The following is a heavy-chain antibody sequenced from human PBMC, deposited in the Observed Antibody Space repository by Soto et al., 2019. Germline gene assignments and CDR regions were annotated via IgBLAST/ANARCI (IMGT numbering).Heavy chain of an antibody. CDR1: GFIVSSTY. D-gene: IGHD2-8*01. J-gene: IGHJ6*02. CDR3: ARDRLTVGVREYYGMDV. CDR2: TYSGGST. V-gene: IGHV3-53*01. Sequence: EVQLVESGGGLIQPGGSLRLSCAASGFIVSSTYMSWVRQAPRKGLEWVSITYSGGSTHYADSVKARFTISRDNSXNIXYLQMNSLRAEDTAVYYCARDRLTVGVREYYGMDVWGQGTPVTVSS.